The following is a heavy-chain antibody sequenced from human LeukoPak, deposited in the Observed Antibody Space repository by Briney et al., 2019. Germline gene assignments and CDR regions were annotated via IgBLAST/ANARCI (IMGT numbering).Heavy chain of an antibody. CDR2: ISSDGSST. D-gene: IGHD2-2*01. CDR3: ARVAYCTRTSCPLDS. J-gene: IGHJ4*02. V-gene: IGHV3-74*01. CDR1: GFTFSSYW. Sequence: PGGSLRLSCAASGFTFSSYWMHWVRQAPGKGLVWVSRISSDGSSTSYADSVKGRFTISRDNAKGTLYLQMNSLRAEDTPVYYCARVAYCTRTSCPLDSWGQGTLVTVSP.